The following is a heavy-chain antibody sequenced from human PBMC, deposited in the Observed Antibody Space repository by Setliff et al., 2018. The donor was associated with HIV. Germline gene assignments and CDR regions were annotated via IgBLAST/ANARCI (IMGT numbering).Heavy chain of an antibody. CDR2: IHEKGHT. D-gene: IGHD6-19*01. V-gene: IGHV4-38-2*02. CDR3: ARYRQWHLLPDH. J-gene: IGHJ4*02. CDR1: GGPISTDHN. Sequence: KSSETLSLTCTVSGGPISTDHNWGWFRQPPGKGLEWIAGIHEKGHTYYNPSLKSRVTILMDTSNKQFSVRLRSVTAADTATYYCARYRQWHLLPDHWGQGVWVTVSS.